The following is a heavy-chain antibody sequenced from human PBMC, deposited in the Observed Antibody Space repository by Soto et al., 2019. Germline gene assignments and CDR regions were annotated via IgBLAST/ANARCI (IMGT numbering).Heavy chain of an antibody. CDR2: ISPYNGKA. CDR3: ARGNDYVWGSYRHTYGRYVFYI. V-gene: IGHV1-18*01. CDR1: GYSFTTYG. Sequence: ASVKVSCKASGYSFTTYGIFWVRQTPGQGLEWMAWISPYNGKANYAQNLQGRVSMTTDTSTTTAYMELMSLRSDDTAVYYCARGNDYVWGSYRHTYGRYVFYIWGQGTMVTVS. D-gene: IGHD3-16*02. J-gene: IGHJ3*02.